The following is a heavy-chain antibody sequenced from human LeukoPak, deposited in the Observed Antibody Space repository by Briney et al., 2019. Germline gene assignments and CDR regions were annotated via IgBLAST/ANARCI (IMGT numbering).Heavy chain of an antibody. Sequence: PSETLSLTCTVSGGSITNCCWGWIRQPAGRGLDWIGRISSTGNTAYSPSLQSRVTMSVDTSKNQFSLKLNSVTAADTAVYYRARVPPSYSDSSKIYYHYYVDVWGKGTPVTVSS. D-gene: IGHD1-26*01. J-gene: IGHJ6*03. CDR3: ARVPPSYSDSSKIYYHYYVDV. CDR2: ISSTGNT. V-gene: IGHV4-4*07. CDR1: GGSITNCC.